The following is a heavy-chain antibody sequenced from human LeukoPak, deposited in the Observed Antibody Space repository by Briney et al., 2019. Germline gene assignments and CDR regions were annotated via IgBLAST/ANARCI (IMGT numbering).Heavy chain of an antibody. V-gene: IGHV3-53*01. CDR3: AREGNYYDMDV. CDR2: IFSGGTT. J-gene: IGHJ6*02. Sequence: GGSLRLSCAASGFTVSSDYMSWVRQAPGKGLEWVSVIFSGGTTYYADSVKGRFTISRDNSKNTLYLQMNSLRAEDTAVYYCAREGNYYDMDVWGQGTTVTVSS. CDR1: GFTVSSDY.